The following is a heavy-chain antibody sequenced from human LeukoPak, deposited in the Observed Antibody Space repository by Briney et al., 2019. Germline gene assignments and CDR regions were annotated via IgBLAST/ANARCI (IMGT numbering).Heavy chain of an antibody. V-gene: IGHV3-21*01. J-gene: IGHJ4*02. CDR3: ARDFYDSSGYYYRFDY. D-gene: IGHD3-22*01. CDR1: GFTFSSYS. Sequence: PGGSLRLSCAASGFTFSSYSMNWVRQAPGKWLEWVSSISSSSSYIYYADSVKGRFTISRDNAKNSLYLQMNSLRAEDTAVYYCARDFYDSSGYYYRFDYWGQGTLVTVSS. CDR2: ISSSSSYI.